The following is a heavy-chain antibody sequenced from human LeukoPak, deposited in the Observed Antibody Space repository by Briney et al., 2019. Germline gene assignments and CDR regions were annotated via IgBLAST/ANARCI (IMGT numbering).Heavy chain of an antibody. CDR3: TRANGYGLIDY. Sequence: SETLSLTCTVSGGSISSSSYYWGWIRQPPGKGLEWIGSIYYSGSTYYNPSLKSRVTISVDTSKNQFSLKLSSVTAADTAVYYCTRANGYGLIDYWGQGTLVTVSS. J-gene: IGHJ4*02. D-gene: IGHD3-10*01. CDR1: GGSISSSSYY. V-gene: IGHV4-39*07. CDR2: IYYSGST.